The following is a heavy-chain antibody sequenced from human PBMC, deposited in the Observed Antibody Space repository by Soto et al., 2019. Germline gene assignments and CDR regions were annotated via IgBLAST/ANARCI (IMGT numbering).Heavy chain of an antibody. D-gene: IGHD3-22*01. J-gene: IGHJ6*02. CDR3: ARGPLNYYDSSGYYGYYYYGMEV. V-gene: IGHV4-34*01. CDR2: INYSGST. Sequence: SETLSLTCAFHVVSFSGYYWSCIRHPPGKWLEWIGEINYSGSTNYNPSLKSRVTISVDTSKNQFSLKLSSVTAADTAVYYCARGPLNYYDSSGYYGYYYYGMEVLGQGTTVTVSS. CDR1: VVSFSGYY.